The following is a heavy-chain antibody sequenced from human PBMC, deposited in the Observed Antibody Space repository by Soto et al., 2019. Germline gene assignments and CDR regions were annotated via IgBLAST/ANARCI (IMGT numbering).Heavy chain of an antibody. CDR1: GFTFGSDG. Sequence: GESLKISCAASGFTFGSDGKHWVRQAPGKGLEWVAVIWYGGSNKYYADSVKGRFTISRDNSKNTLYLQMNSLRAEDTAVYYCAKKFPSSSWYYFDYWGQGTLVTVSS. J-gene: IGHJ4*02. D-gene: IGHD6-13*01. V-gene: IGHV3-33*06. CDR2: IWYGGSNK. CDR3: AKKFPSSSWYYFDY.